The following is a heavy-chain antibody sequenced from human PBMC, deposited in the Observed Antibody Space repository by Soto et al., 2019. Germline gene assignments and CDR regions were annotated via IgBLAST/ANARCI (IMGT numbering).Heavy chain of an antibody. CDR2: IYYSGST. J-gene: IGHJ4*02. V-gene: IGHV4-59*08. CDR1: GGSISSYY. CDR3: ARQEFGVATVGFDY. Sequence: SATLSLTCTVSGGSISSYYWSWIRQPPGKGLEWIGYIYYSGSTNYNPSLKSRVTISVDTSKNQFSLKLSSVTAADTAVYYCARQEFGVATVGFDYWGQGTLVTVSS. D-gene: IGHD5-12*01.